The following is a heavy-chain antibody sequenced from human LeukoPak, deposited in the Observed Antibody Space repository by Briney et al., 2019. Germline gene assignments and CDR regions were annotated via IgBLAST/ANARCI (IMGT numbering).Heavy chain of an antibody. CDR2: FDPEDGET. V-gene: IGHV1-24*01. CDR3: ATEGTTGKTHDY. D-gene: IGHD4-17*01. CDR1: GYALTELS. J-gene: IGHJ4*02. Sequence: GASVKVSCKVSGYALTELSMHWVRQAPGKGREWMGGFDPEDGETIYAQKFQGRVTMTEDTSTDTAYMELSSLRSEDTAVYYCATEGTTGKTHDYWGQGTLVTVSS.